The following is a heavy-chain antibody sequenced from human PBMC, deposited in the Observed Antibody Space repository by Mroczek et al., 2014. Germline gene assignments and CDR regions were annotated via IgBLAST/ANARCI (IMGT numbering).Heavy chain of an antibody. V-gene: IGHV3-23*01. CDR2: ISGSGGST. CDR1: GFTFSSYA. D-gene: IGHD3-22*01. Sequence: VQLQESGGGLVQPGGSLRLSCAASGFTFSSYAMSWVRQAPGKGLEWVSAISGSGGSTYYADSVKGRFTISRDNAKNSLYLQMNSLRAEDTAVYYCARGLPLYYYDSSGYYYGDVWGQGTTVTVSS. CDR3: ARGLPLYYYDSSGYYYGDV. J-gene: IGHJ6*02.